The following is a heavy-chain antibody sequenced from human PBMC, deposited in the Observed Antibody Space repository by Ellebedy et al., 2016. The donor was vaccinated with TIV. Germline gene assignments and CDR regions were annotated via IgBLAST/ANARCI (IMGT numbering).Heavy chain of an antibody. V-gene: IGHV3-7*03. D-gene: IGHD1-1*01. CDR3: ATTTRSQSFDY. J-gene: IGHJ4*02. CDR2: IKQDGSEK. CDR1: GFTFSSYW. Sequence: GESLKISCAASGFTFSSYWMSWVRQAPGKGLEWVANIKQDGSEKYYVDSVKGRFIISRDNAKTSLFLQMNSLRAEDTAVYYCATTTRSQSFDYWGQGTLVTVSS.